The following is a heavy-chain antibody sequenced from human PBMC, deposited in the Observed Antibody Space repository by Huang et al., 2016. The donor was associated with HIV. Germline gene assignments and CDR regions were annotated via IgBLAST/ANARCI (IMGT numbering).Heavy chain of an antibody. CDR2: INAGNGNT. V-gene: IGHV1-3*01. CDR1: GYIFSTYD. D-gene: IGHD6-25*01. J-gene: IGHJ4*02. CDR3: ARGIAAGDY. Sequence: QVQLVQSGAEVKKPGASVKVSCKASGYIFSTYDTHWVRQAPGQRLEWMGRINAGNGNTKYSQRFQGRVTITRDTAANTAYVELSSLRSDDTGVYYCARGIAAGDYWGQGTLVTVSS.